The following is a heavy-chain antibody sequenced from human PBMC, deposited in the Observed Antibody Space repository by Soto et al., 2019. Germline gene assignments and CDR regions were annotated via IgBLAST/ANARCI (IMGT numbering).Heavy chain of an antibody. Sequence: GGFLRLSWAACGFSFSSYWMHWARQAPGKGLVWVSRINSDGSSTSYADSVKGRFTISRDNDKNTLYLQMNSLRDEDPAVYYCARVCVPYYYGMDVWRQGTTVTVSS. CDR2: INSDGSST. D-gene: IGHD6-6*01. J-gene: IGHJ6*02. CDR1: GFSFSSYW. CDR3: ARVCVPYYYGMDV. V-gene: IGHV3-74*01.